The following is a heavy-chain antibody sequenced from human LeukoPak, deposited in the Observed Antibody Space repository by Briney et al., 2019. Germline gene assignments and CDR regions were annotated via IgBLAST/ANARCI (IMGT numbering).Heavy chain of an antibody. D-gene: IGHD3-10*01. J-gene: IGHJ6*04. V-gene: IGHV1-18*04. Sequence: GASVKVSCKASGYTFTSYGISWVRQAPGQGLEWMGWISAYNGNTNYAQKLQGRVTMTTDTSTSTAYMELRSLRSDDTAVYYCARFKRVWFGELLSGYYYGMDVWGKGTTVTVSS. CDR1: GYTFTSYG. CDR3: ARFKRVWFGELLSGYYYGMDV. CDR2: ISAYNGNT.